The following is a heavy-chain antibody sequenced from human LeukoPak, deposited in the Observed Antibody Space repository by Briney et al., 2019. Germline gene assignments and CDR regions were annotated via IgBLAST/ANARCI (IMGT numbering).Heavy chain of an antibody. CDR1: GFTFSSYA. D-gene: IGHD3-10*01. CDR3: AKEMYYGSGSYWYGFDY. CDR2: ISGSGGST. J-gene: IGHJ4*02. Sequence: PGGSLRLSCAASGFTFSSYAMSWVRQAPGKGLEWVSAISGSGGSTYYADSVKGRFTISRDNSKNTLYLQMNSLRAEDTAVHYCAKEMYYGSGSYWYGFDYWGQGTLVTVSS. V-gene: IGHV3-23*01.